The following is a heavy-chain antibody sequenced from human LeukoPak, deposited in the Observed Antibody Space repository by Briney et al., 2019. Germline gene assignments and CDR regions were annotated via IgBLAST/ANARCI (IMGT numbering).Heavy chain of an antibody. CDR3: ARVSSGWSTYYFGY. Sequence: KPSETLFLTCAVYGGSFSGYYWSWIRQPPGKGLEWVSYISSSGSTIYYADSVKGRFTISRDNAKNSLYLQMNSLRAEDTAVYYCARVSSGWSTYYFGYWGQGTLVTVSS. V-gene: IGHV3-11*01. CDR1: GGSFSGYY. D-gene: IGHD6-13*01. J-gene: IGHJ4*02. CDR2: ISSSGSTI.